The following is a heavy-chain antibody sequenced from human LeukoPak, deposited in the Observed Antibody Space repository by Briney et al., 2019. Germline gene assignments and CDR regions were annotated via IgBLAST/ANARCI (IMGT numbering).Heavy chain of an antibody. Sequence: SETLSLTCTVSGGSISSGGYYWSWIRQHPGKGLEWIGYIYYSGSTYYNPSLKSRVTISVDTSKNQLSLKLSSVTAADTAVYYCARVPHDYVWGSYRHAFDIWGQGTMVTVSS. D-gene: IGHD3-16*02. J-gene: IGHJ3*02. V-gene: IGHV4-31*03. CDR1: GGSISSGGYY. CDR3: ARVPHDYVWGSYRHAFDI. CDR2: IYYSGST.